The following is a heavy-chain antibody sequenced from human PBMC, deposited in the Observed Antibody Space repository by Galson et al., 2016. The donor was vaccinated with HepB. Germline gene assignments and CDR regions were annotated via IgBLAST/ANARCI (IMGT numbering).Heavy chain of an antibody. CDR3: VRRGSSYHVFHFYGMDV. CDR1: GFTFNNFA. CDR2: ASSIGGDT. J-gene: IGHJ6*02. Sequence: SLRLSCAGSGFTFNNFAMNWVRQAPGKGLEWVSTASSIGGDTFYADSVQGRFTISRDNSKNTVYLQMNRLGAEDTAVYYCVRRGSSYHVFHFYGMDVWAKGPRSPSP. D-gene: IGHD3-10*02. V-gene: IGHV3-23*01.